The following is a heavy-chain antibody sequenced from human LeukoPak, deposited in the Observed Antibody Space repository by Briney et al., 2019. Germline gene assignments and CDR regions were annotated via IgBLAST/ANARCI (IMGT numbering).Heavy chain of an antibody. Sequence: GASVKVSCKASGYTFTSYGISWVRQAPGQGLEWMGWISAYNGNTNYAQKLQGRVTMTTDTSTSTAYMELRSLRSDDTAVYYCASLWSMVTGTPGPNWFDPWGQGTLVTVSS. J-gene: IGHJ5*02. CDR2: ISAYNGNT. V-gene: IGHV1-18*01. CDR1: GYTFTSYG. D-gene: IGHD1-20*01. CDR3: ASLWSMVTGTPGPNWFDP.